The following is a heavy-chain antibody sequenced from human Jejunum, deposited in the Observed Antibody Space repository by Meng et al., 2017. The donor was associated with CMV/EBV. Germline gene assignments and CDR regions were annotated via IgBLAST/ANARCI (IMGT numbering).Heavy chain of an antibody. CDR2: IYHSRST. Sequence: GSITRRSWWSWVRQPPGKGVEWIGKIYHSRSTSYNPSLKSRVTISVDKSKNQFSLKLSSVTAADTAVYYCARGGSMIRGVENDAFDIWGQGTMVTVSS. J-gene: IGHJ3*02. CDR3: ARGGSMIRGVENDAFDI. D-gene: IGHD3-10*01. V-gene: IGHV4-4*02. CDR1: GSITRRSW.